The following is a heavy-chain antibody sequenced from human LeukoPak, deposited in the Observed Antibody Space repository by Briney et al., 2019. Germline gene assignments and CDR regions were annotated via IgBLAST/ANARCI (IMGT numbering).Heavy chain of an antibody. J-gene: IGHJ4*02. Sequence: GGSLRLSCAASGFTFSSYEMNWVRQAPGKGLEWVSYISSSGSTIYYADSVKGRFTISRDNAKNSLYLQMNSLRAEDTAAYYCAREADVQYSSPDYWGQGTLVTVSS. D-gene: IGHD6-6*01. CDR2: ISSSGSTI. CDR1: GFTFSSYE. V-gene: IGHV3-48*03. CDR3: AREADVQYSSPDY.